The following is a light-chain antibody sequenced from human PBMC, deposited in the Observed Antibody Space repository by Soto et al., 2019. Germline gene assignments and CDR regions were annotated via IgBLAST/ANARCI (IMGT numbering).Light chain of an antibody. V-gene: IGKV3-11*01. CDR2: DAS. CDR3: QQRTNWQFT. Sequence: EIVLTQSPVTLSLSPGETATLSCRASQSVSTSLAWYQQKPGQAPRLLIFDASNRATGIPDRFSGSGSGTDFTLTISSLEPEDFAVYYCQQRTNWQFTFGPGTKVDIK. J-gene: IGKJ3*01. CDR1: QSVSTS.